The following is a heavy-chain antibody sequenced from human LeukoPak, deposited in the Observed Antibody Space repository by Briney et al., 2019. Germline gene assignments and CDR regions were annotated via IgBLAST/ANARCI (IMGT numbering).Heavy chain of an antibody. CDR3: AETYYGSGSYFAFDI. CDR1: GFTFSSYE. Sequence: PGGSLRLSCAASGFTFSSYEMNWVRQAPGMGLQWVSSISSSGTYIFYADSVKGRFTISRDNAKNSLYLQMNRLRAEDTAVYYCAETYYGSGSYFAFDIWGQGTMVTVSS. J-gene: IGHJ3*02. CDR2: ISSSGTYI. D-gene: IGHD3-10*01. V-gene: IGHV3-21*01.